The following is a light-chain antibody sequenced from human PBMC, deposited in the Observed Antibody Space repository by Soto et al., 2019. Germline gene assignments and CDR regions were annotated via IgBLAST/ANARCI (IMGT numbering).Light chain of an antibody. CDR3: QQYDSSPRT. V-gene: IGKV3-20*01. J-gene: IGKJ1*01. CDR1: QSFTSTS. CDR2: GAS. Sequence: ENVLTQSAGTLSLSPGERATLSCRASQSFTSTSLAWYQQKPGQAPRLLISGASRRAAGIPDRFSGSGSGTDFTLTISRLESEDLAVYYCQQYDSSPRTFGQGTKVDIK.